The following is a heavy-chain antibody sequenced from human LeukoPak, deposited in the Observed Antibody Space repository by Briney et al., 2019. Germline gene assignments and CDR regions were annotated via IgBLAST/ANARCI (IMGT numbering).Heavy chain of an antibody. J-gene: IGHJ4*02. Sequence: SETLSLTCTVSGGSISSYYWSWIRQPPGKGLEWIGYIYYSGSTNYNPSLKSRVTISVDTSKNQFSLKLSSVTAADTAVYYCATAFKRSLYYFDYWGQGTLVTVSS. CDR1: GGSISSYY. CDR2: IYYSGST. CDR3: ATAFKRSLYYFDY. V-gene: IGHV4-59*12.